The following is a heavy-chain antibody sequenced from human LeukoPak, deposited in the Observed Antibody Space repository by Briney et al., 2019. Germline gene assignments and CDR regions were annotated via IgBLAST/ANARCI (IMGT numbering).Heavy chain of an antibody. V-gene: IGHV3-23*01. CDR3: ARRGIVLGAAPVLKYSFDY. CDR1: GFTFSSYA. J-gene: IGHJ4*02. CDR2: ISISGGGT. D-gene: IGHD1-26*01. Sequence: RGSLRLSCAASGFTFSSYAMSWVRQAPGKGLEWVSSISISGGGTYYADSVKGRFTISRDNSKNTLYLQMNSLSAEDTAVYYCARRGIVLGAAPVLKYSFDYWGQGALVPVSS.